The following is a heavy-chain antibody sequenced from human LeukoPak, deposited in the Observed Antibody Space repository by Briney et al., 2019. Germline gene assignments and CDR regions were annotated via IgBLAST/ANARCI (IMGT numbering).Heavy chain of an antibody. CDR2: IWYDGSNK. CDR1: GFTFSSYG. Sequence: PGGSLRLSCAASGFTFSSYGMHWVRQAPGKGLEWVAVIWYDGSNKYYADSVKGRFSISRDNSKNTLYLQMNSLRAEDTAVYYCAREGSSSGWYDCWGQGTLVTVSS. V-gene: IGHV3-33*01. CDR3: AREGSSSGWYDC. D-gene: IGHD6-19*01. J-gene: IGHJ4*02.